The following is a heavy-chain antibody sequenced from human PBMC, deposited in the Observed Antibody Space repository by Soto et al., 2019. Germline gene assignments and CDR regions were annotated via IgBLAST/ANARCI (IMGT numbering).Heavy chain of an antibody. CDR2: ISSSSYYI. J-gene: IGHJ1*01. CDR1: GFTFTDYS. D-gene: IGHD2-15*01. Sequence: EVQLVESGGGLVNLGGSLRLSCAASGFTFTDYSMNWVRQAPGKGLEWVSSISSSSYYIYYADSVKGRFTISRDNAKNSLYLQMNSLRAEDTAVYYCTRCSGYSCYDPLPEHYQHWGQGTLVTVSS. CDR3: TRCSGYSCYDPLPEHYQH. V-gene: IGHV3-21*03.